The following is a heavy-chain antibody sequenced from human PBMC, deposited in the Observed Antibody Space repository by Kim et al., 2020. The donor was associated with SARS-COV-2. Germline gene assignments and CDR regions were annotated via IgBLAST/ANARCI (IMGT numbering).Heavy chain of an antibody. Sequence: SETLSLTCAVYGGSFSGYYWSWIRQPPGKGLEWIGEINHSGSTNYNPSLKSRVTISVDTSKNQFSLKLSSVTAADTAVYYCARGLRYYGSGSYAANWFDPWGQGTLVTVSS. J-gene: IGHJ5*02. CDR3: ARGLRYYGSGSYAANWFDP. V-gene: IGHV4-34*01. CDR1: GGSFSGYY. D-gene: IGHD3-10*01. CDR2: INHSGST.